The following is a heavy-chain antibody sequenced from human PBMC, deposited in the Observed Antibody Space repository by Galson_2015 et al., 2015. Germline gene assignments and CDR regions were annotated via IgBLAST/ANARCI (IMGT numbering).Heavy chain of an antibody. CDR2: IIPIFGTA. Sequence: SVTVSCKASGGTFSRYAISWVRQAPGHGLEWMGGIIPIFGTANYAQKFQGRVTITADESTSTAYMELSSLRSEDTAVYYCARAVVDIVATTSYYFDYWGQGTLVTVSS. D-gene: IGHD5-12*01. CDR1: GGTFSRYA. CDR3: ARAVVDIVATTSYYFDY. V-gene: IGHV1-69*13. J-gene: IGHJ4*02.